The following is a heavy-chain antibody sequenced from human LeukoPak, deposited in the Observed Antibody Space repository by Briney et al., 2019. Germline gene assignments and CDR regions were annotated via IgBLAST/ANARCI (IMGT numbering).Heavy chain of an antibody. Sequence: GGSLRLSCAASGFTVSSNYMSWVRQAPGKGLEWVSVIYSGGSTYYADSVKGRFTISRDNSKNTLYLQMNSLRAEDTAVYYCATRVNYYGSGRDPMDVWGKGTTVTISS. CDR3: ATRVNYYGSGRDPMDV. CDR2: IYSGGST. J-gene: IGHJ6*03. D-gene: IGHD3-10*01. CDR1: GFTVSSNY. V-gene: IGHV3-53*01.